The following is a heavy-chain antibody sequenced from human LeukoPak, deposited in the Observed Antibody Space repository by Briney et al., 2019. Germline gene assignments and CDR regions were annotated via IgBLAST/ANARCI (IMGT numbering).Heavy chain of an antibody. CDR3: ARALYGAGSYGGSEYYYYMDV. J-gene: IGHJ6*03. Sequence: SETLSLTCTVSGGSISSYYWSWIRQPPGKGLEWLGYIYYSGSTNYNPSLKSRVTISVDTSKNQFSLKLSSVTAADTAVYYCARALYGAGSYGGSEYYYYMDVWGKGTTVTVSS. CDR2: IYYSGST. V-gene: IGHV4-59*01. CDR1: GGSISSYY. D-gene: IGHD3-10*01.